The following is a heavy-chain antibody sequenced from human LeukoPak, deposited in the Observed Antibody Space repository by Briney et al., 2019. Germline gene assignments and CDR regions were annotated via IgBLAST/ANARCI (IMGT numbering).Heavy chain of an antibody. Sequence: SETLSLTCTVSGGSINSNYWSWIRQPPGKGLEWIGYIYYSGSTNYNPSLKSRVTISVDTSKNQFSLKLSSVTAADTAVYYCARGQRLFDYWGQGTLVTVSP. D-gene: IGHD6-25*01. CDR3: ARGQRLFDY. V-gene: IGHV4-59*01. CDR2: IYYSGST. J-gene: IGHJ4*02. CDR1: GGSINSNY.